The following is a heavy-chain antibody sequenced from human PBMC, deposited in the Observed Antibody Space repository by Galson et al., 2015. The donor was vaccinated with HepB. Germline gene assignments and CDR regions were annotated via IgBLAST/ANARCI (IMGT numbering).Heavy chain of an antibody. Sequence: QSGAEVKKPGESLRISCKGSGFSFTSYWISWVRQMPGKGLEWMGRIDPSDSYTNYSPSFQGHVTISADKSISTAYLQWSSLKASDTAMYYCARHRHGVKAAGLFDYWGQGTLVTVSS. CDR2: IDPSDSYT. D-gene: IGHD6-13*01. J-gene: IGHJ4*02. CDR1: GFSFTSYW. CDR3: ARHRHGVKAAGLFDY. V-gene: IGHV5-10-1*01.